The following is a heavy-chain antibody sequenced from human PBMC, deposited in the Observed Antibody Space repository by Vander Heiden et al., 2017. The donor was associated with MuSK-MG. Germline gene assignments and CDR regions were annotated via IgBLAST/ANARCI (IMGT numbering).Heavy chain of an antibody. J-gene: IGHJ2*01. Sequence: QVQLVESGGGLVKPGGSLRLSCAASGFTFSDYYISWIRQAPGKGLEWVSYISSSGSTIYYADAVKGRFTISRDNAKKSLYLKMKRMRAEDTAVYYFARGRPPGWYFDLWGRGTMVTVSS. V-gene: IGHV3-11*01. D-gene: IGHD1-1*01. CDR2: ISSSGSTI. CDR1: GFTFSDYY. CDR3: ARGRPPGWYFDL.